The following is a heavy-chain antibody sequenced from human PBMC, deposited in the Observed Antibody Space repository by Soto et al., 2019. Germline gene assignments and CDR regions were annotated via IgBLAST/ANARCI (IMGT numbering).Heavy chain of an antibody. D-gene: IGHD2-15*01. CDR3: ERRPANKYCSGGRCTIYYYGMDV. J-gene: IGHJ6*02. CDR1: GGSISSSSYY. V-gene: IGHV4-39*01. Sequence: SETLSLTCTVSGGSISSSSYYWGWIRQPPGKGLAWIGSIYYRGSTYYNPSLKSRVTISVDTSNNQFSLKLSSLTDADTAVYYCERRPANKYCSGGRCTIYYYGMDVWGQGTTVP. CDR2: IYYRGST.